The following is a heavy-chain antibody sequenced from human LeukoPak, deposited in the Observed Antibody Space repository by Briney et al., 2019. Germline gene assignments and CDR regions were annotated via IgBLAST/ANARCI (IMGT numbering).Heavy chain of an antibody. CDR1: VFAFSNYA. Sequence: GGSLRLSCAASVFAFSNYAMNWVRQAPGKGLEWVSTISGSGGRTYYADSVKGRFTISRDNSKNTLYLQMNSLRAEDTAVYYCARLGVYYMGDYWGQGTLVTVSS. J-gene: IGHJ4*02. D-gene: IGHD1-26*01. V-gene: IGHV3-23*01. CDR2: ISGSGGRT. CDR3: ARLGVYYMGDY.